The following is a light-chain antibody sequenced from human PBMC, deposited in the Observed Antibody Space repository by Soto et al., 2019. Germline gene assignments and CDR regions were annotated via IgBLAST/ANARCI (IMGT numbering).Light chain of an antibody. Sequence: NQLTQSPSSLSASVEDRVIITCRASQSISNHLNWYQQKPGKAPKLLIYAASSLQSGVPSRFSGSGSGTDFTLTISSLQPEDFATYYCQQSYSTPRTFGQGTKVDIK. J-gene: IGKJ1*01. CDR3: QQSYSTPRT. V-gene: IGKV1-39*01. CDR1: QSISNH. CDR2: AAS.